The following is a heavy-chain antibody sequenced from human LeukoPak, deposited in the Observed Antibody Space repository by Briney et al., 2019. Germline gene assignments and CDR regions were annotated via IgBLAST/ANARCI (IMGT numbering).Heavy chain of an antibody. J-gene: IGHJ4*02. CDR3: AKDSITAAGTLGGYYFDY. D-gene: IGHD6-13*01. CDR2: VSGSGGST. V-gene: IGHV3-23*01. Sequence: GGSLRLSCAASGFTFSSFAMSWVRQAPEKGLEWVSAVSGSGGSTYYADSVKGRFTISRDNSKNTLYLQMNSLRAEDTAVYYCAKDSITAAGTLGGYYFDYWGQGTLVTVSS. CDR1: GFTFSSFA.